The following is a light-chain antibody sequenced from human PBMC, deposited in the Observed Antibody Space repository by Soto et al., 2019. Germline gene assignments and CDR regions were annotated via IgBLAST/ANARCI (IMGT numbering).Light chain of an antibody. J-gene: IGLJ2*01. Sequence: QAVLTQPTSASGTPGQRVTISCSGSSSNIGSHSVDWYQQLPGTAPKLLIYRNNQRPSGVPDRFSGSKSGTSASLAISGLQSEDEADYYCAARDDSLNAVIFGGGTKLTVL. CDR1: SSNIGSHS. CDR3: AARDDSLNAVI. CDR2: RNN. V-gene: IGLV1-44*01.